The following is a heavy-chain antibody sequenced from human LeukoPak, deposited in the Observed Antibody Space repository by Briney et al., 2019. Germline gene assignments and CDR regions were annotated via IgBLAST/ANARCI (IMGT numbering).Heavy chain of an antibody. V-gene: IGHV3-30*04. CDR1: GFTFSSYA. J-gene: IGHJ4*02. CDR2: ISYDGSDK. D-gene: IGHD6-13*01. Sequence: GGSLRLSCAASGFTFSSYAMYWVRQAPGKGLEWVAVISYDGSDKYYADSVQGRFTISRDNSENTLNLQMNSLRTEDTAVYYCARHRIAAAVAFYFDSWGQGALVAVSS. CDR3: ARHRIAAAVAFYFDS.